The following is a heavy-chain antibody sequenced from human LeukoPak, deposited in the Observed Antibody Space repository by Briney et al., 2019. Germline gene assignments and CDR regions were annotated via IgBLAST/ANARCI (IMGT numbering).Heavy chain of an antibody. Sequence: GGSLRLSCAASGFTFSSYSMNWVRQAPGKGLEWVSYISSSSSTIYYADSVKGRFTISRDNAKNSLYLQMNSLRAEDTVVYYCARGGPIWRYYYYMDVWGKGTTVTVSS. CDR1: GFTFSSYS. CDR3: ARGGPIWRYYYYMDV. D-gene: IGHD2-2*02. CDR2: ISSSSSTI. V-gene: IGHV3-48*01. J-gene: IGHJ6*03.